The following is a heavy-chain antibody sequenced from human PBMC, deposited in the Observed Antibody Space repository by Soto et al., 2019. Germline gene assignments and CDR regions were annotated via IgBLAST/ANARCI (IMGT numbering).Heavy chain of an antibody. CDR2: MNPNSGNT. D-gene: IGHD2-2*01. J-gene: IGHJ6*03. CDR1: GYTFTSYD. CDR3: ARGGDIVVVPAASYYYMDV. Sequence: ASVKVSCKASGYTFTSYDINWVRQATGQGLEWMGWMNPNSGNTGYAQKFQGRVTMTRNTSISTAYMELSSLRSEDTAVYYCARGGDIVVVPAASYYYMDVRGKGTTVTVSS. V-gene: IGHV1-8*01.